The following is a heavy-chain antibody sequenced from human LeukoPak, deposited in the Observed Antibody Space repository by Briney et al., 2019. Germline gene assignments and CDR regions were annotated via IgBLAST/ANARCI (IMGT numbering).Heavy chain of an antibody. CDR1: GFTFSGYW. V-gene: IGHV3-7*01. Sequence: GGSLRLSCAASGFTFSGYWMSWVRQAPGKGLEWVANIKKDGSEKYNVDSVKGRFTISRDNANNSLYLQMNSLRAEDTAVYYCARESKGRSKIDYWGQGTLVNVSS. J-gene: IGHJ4*02. CDR3: ARESKGRSKIDY. D-gene: IGHD4-17*01. CDR2: IKKDGSEK.